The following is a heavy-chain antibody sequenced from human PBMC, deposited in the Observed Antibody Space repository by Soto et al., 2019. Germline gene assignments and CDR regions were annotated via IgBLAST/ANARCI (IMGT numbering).Heavy chain of an antibody. D-gene: IGHD4-17*01. CDR2: IWYDGTQK. J-gene: IGHJ4*02. CDR3: ARAGGTTVTGLWHFDS. Sequence: GGSLRLSCEASGFTFNTYSMHWVRQPPGKGLEWLAAIWYDGTQKYYADSVKGRFIISRDNSKKTLYLEMNSLRAEDTAVYYCARAGGTTVTGLWHFDSWGQGTLVTGLL. V-gene: IGHV3-33*01. CDR1: GFTFNTYS.